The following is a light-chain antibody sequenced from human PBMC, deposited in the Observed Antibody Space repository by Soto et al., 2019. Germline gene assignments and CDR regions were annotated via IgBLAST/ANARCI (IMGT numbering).Light chain of an antibody. J-gene: IGLJ2*01. CDR1: SSNIGSNT. CDR3: AAWDDSLNGLV. V-gene: IGLV1-44*01. CDR2: RNN. Sequence: QLVLTQPPSASGTPGQRVTISCSGSSSNIGSNTVNWYQQLPGTAPKLLIYRNNQRPSGVPDRFSGSKSGTSASLAISGLQSGDEADYYCAAWDDSLNGLVFGGGTKVTVL.